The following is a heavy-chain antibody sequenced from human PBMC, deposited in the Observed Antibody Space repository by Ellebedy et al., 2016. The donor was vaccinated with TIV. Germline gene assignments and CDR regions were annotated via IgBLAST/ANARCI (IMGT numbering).Heavy chain of an antibody. V-gene: IGHV4-39*07. D-gene: IGHD3-22*01. CDR3: ARVRYYDSRGYSHDAFDI. CDR1: GGSISSSSYY. Sequence: MPGGSLRLSCTVSGGSISSSSYYWGWIRQPPGKGLEWIGSIYYSGSTNYNPSLKSRVTMSVDTSTNQFSLKLSSVTAADTAVYYCARVRYYDSRGYSHDAFDIWGQGTMVTVSS. J-gene: IGHJ3*02. CDR2: IYYSGST.